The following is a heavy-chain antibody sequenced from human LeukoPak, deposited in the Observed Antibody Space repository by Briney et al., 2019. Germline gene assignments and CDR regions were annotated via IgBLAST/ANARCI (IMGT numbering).Heavy chain of an antibody. CDR3: ARALIWFGELTSPYYFDF. Sequence: GGSLRLSCAASGFTVSSNYMSWVRQAPGKGLEWVSVIYSGGSTYYADSVKGRFTISRDNSKNTLYLQMNSLRAEDTAVYYCARALIWFGELTSPYYFDFWGQGTLVTVSS. CDR2: IYSGGST. V-gene: IGHV3-53*01. CDR1: GFTVSSNY. D-gene: IGHD3-10*01. J-gene: IGHJ4*02.